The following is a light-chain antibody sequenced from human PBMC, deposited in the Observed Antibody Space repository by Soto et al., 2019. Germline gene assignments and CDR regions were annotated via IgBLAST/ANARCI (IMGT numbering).Light chain of an antibody. CDR3: IAYTNAGARV. CDR2: EVS. CDR1: SSDIGDNKF. Sequence: QSVLTQPASVSGSPGQSITISCTGTSSDIGDNKFVSWYQQYPGRAPKVIIYEVSNRPSEVSVRFSGSKSGNTASLTVSGLRAEDEADYYCIAYTNAGARVFGTGIKVTVL. J-gene: IGLJ1*01. V-gene: IGLV2-14*01.